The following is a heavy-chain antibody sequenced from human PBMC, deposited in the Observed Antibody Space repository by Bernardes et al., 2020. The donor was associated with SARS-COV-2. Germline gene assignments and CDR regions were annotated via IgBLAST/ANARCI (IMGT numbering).Heavy chain of an antibody. V-gene: IGHV3-23*01. D-gene: IGHD6-13*01. CDR3: AKELAYGSSWRDYSYYFGMDV. J-gene: IGHJ6*02. Sequence: GGSLRLSCAASGFTFSNYAMSWVRQDPGKGLEWVSDISGPGRTYYADSVRGRFTISRDNSKNTLYLEMNSLRVEDTAVYYCAKELAYGSSWRDYSYYFGMDVWGQGTTVTVSS. CDR2: ISGPGRT. CDR1: GFTFSNYA.